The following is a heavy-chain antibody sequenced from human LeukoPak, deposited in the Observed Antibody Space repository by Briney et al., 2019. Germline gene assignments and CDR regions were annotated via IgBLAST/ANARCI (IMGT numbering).Heavy chain of an antibody. J-gene: IGHJ3*02. D-gene: IGHD1-14*01. V-gene: IGHV3-13*01. Sequence: GGSLRLSCAASGFTFSSYDMHWVRHATGKGLEWVSAIGTAGDTYYPGSVKGRFTISRENAKNSLYLQMNSLRAGDTAVYYCARDSEDDAFDIWGQGTMVTVSS. CDR3: ARDSEDDAFDI. CDR1: GFTFSSYD. CDR2: IGTAGDT.